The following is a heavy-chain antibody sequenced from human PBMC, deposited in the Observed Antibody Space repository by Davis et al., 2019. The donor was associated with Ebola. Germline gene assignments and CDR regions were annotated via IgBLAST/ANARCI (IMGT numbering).Heavy chain of an antibody. D-gene: IGHD3-22*01. Sequence: GESLKISCAASGFTFSSYGMHWVRQAPGKGLEWVAVIWYDGSNKYYADSVKGRFTISRDNAKNSLYLQMNSLRAEDTAVYYCAREASSGYYDYWGQGTLVTVSS. CDR1: GFTFSSYG. CDR3: AREASSGYYDY. J-gene: IGHJ4*02. CDR2: IWYDGSNK. V-gene: IGHV3-33*01.